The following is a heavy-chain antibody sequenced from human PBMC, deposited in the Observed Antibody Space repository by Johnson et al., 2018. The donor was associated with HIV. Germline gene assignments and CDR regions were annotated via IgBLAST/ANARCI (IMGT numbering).Heavy chain of an antibody. J-gene: IGHJ3*02. CDR3: TTARVSYDSSGYNAFES. CDR1: EFNFNDAW. Sequence: MQLVESGGGVVRPGGSLRLSCAASEFNFNDAWMNWVRRAPGKGLEWVGRIKSKTDGGTTDYAAPVKGRFTISRDDSKKTLYLQMNSLKTEDTAVYYCTTARVSYDSSGYNAFESWGQGTMVTVSS. CDR2: IKSKTDGGTT. D-gene: IGHD3-22*01. V-gene: IGHV3-15*01.